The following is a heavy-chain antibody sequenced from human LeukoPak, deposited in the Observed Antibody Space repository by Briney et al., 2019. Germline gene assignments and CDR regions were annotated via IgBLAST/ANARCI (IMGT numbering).Heavy chain of an antibody. Sequence: PGGSLRLSCTPSRHTFSICGMHWVRQAPGKGLEWVAVIWYDGSTQHYADSVKGRFTISRDNSKNTLYLQMNSLRATCTSLYFCARDQNWLQQLVGKDYFDHWGQGTLVTVSS. V-gene: IGHV3-33*01. CDR3: ARDQNWLQQLVGKDYFDH. D-gene: IGHD6-13*01. CDR1: RHTFSICG. J-gene: IGHJ4*02. CDR2: IWYDGSTQ.